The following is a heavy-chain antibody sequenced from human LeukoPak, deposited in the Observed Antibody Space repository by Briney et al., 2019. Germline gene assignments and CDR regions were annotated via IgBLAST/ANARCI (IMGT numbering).Heavy chain of an antibody. V-gene: IGHV3-30*02. J-gene: IGHJ4*02. CDR1: GFTFSTHD. CDR3: AKDSSAWAFDY. CDR2: IRYGGFNK. D-gene: IGHD6-19*01. Sequence: GGSLRLSCGASGFTFSTHDMHWVRQAPGRGLEWVAFIRYGGFNKWYADSVKGRFTISRDNSKNTLYLQMNSLRAEDTAVYYCAKDSSAWAFDYWGQGTLVTVSS.